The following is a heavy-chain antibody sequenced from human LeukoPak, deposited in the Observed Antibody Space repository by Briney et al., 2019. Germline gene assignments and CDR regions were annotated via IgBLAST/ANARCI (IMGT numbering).Heavy chain of an antibody. CDR1: GYTWTNNW. CDR3: VRFALTSSLDH. D-gene: IGHD6-13*01. J-gene: IGHJ5*02. CDR2: IYPGYSDA. Sequence: GESLKISCKIAGYTWTNNWIGWGRQVPGKVLEWMGLIYPGYSDAKYSPSFQGQVTLSVDASISTAYLQLTGLRASDTTIYYCVRFALTSSLDHWGQGTLVTVSS. V-gene: IGHV5-51*01.